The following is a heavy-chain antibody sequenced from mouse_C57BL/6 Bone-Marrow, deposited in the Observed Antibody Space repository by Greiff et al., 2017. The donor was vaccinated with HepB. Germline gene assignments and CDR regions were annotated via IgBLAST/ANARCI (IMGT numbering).Heavy chain of an antibody. CDR1: GYTFTSYW. J-gene: IGHJ2*01. CDR3: ARDGGFTTVVATGYFDY. V-gene: IGHV1-55*01. D-gene: IGHD1-1*01. CDR2: IYPGSGST. Sequence: QVQLQQPGAELVKPGASVKMSCKASGYTFTSYWITWVKQRPGQGLEWIGDIYPGSGSTNYNEKFKSKATLTVDTSSSTAYMQLSSLTSEDSAVYYCARDGGFTTVVATGYFDYWGQGTTLTVSS.